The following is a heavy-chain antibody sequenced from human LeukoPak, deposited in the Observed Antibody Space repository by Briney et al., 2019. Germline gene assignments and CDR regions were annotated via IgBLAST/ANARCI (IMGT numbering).Heavy chain of an antibody. V-gene: IGHV3-23*01. Sequence: QPGGSLRLSCAASRLTFSNYAMSWVRQAPGKGLEWVSLIGGSGVNTFYADSVKGRFTISRDNSKNTLYLQMNSLRAEDTAVYYCAKERDIVATIFLDYWGQGTLVTVSS. CDR1: RLTFSNYA. CDR2: IGGSGVNT. CDR3: AKERDIVATIFLDY. D-gene: IGHD5-12*01. J-gene: IGHJ4*02.